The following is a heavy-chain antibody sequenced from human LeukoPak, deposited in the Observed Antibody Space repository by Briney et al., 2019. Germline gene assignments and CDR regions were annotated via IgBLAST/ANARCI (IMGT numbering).Heavy chain of an antibody. CDR3: ARGGSLGY. CDR2: ISSSGSAI. J-gene: IGHJ4*02. CDR1: GFTFSSYE. D-gene: IGHD6-19*01. V-gene: IGHV3-48*03. Sequence: PGGSLRLSCAASGFTFSSYETNWVRQAPGKGLEWVSKISSSGSAIYYADSVKGRFTISRDNAKSTLYLQMNSLRVEDTAVYYCARGGSLGYWGQGTLVTASS.